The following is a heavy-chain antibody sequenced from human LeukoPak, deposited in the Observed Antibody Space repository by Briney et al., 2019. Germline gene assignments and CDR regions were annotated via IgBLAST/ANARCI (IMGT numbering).Heavy chain of an antibody. J-gene: IGHJ4*02. CDR3: AADGEDGYDSFVVGDRFDY. CDR2: IVVGSGNT. D-gene: IGHD5-12*01. CDR1: GFTFTSSA. V-gene: IGHV1-58*01. Sequence: SVKVSCKASGFTFTSSAVEWVRQARGQRLEWIGWIVVGSGNTNYAQKFQERVTITRDMSTSTAYMELSSLRSEDTAVYYCAADGEDGYDSFVVGDRFDYWGQGTLVTVSS.